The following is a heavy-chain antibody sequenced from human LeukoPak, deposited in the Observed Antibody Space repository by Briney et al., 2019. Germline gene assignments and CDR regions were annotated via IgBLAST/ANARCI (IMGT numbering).Heavy chain of an antibody. CDR1: GGSIINSNW. V-gene: IGHV4/OR15-8*01. D-gene: IGHD3-10*01. CDR2: IYHSGSA. CDR3: ARGFRMDGGVINEDMLH. Sequence: PSETLSLTCAVSGGSIINSNWGSGVRQPPGKGLEWIGEIYHSGSANCNPSLKGRVTILIDQSTNQFSLKLSPVTAADTAVYYCARGFRMDGGVINEDMLHWGRGPLVTVSS. J-gene: IGHJ1*01.